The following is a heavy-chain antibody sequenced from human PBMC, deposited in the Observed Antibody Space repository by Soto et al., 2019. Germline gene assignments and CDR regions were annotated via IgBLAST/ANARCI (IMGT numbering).Heavy chain of an antibody. CDR2: IIPIFGTA. D-gene: IGHD2-8*01. Sequence: QVQLVQSGAEVKKPGSSVKVSCKASGGTFSSYAISWVRQAPGQGLEWMGGIIPIFGTANYAQKFQGRVTITAXXSXSIXYMELSSLRSEDTAVYYCARDKMWTNGPLGYGMDVWGQGTTVTVSS. CDR3: ARDKMWTNGPLGYGMDV. V-gene: IGHV1-69*12. J-gene: IGHJ6*02. CDR1: GGTFSSYA.